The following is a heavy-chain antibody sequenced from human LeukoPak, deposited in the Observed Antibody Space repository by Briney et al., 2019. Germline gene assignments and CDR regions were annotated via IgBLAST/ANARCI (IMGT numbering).Heavy chain of an antibody. CDR1: GYTFTSYA. V-gene: IGHV1-3*01. J-gene: IGHJ6*02. CDR2: INAGNGNT. Sequence: ASVKVSCKASGYTFTSYAMHWVRQAPGPRLEWIGWINAGNGNTKYSQKFQGRVTITRNTSASTAYMELSSLRSEDTAVYYCARVSMVRGVIGMDVWGQGTTVTVSS. D-gene: IGHD3-10*01. CDR3: ARVSMVRGVIGMDV.